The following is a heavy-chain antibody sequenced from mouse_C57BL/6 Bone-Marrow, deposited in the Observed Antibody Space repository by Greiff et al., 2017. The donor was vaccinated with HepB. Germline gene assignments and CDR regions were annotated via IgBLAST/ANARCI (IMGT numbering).Heavy chain of an antibody. CDR3: ARYWDFDV. V-gene: IGHV5-17*01. Sequence: EVQRVESGGGLVKPGGSLKLSCAASGFTFSDYGMHWVRQAPEKGLEWVAYISSGSSTIYYADTVKGRCTITRDKANNTLFLQMTSLRSEDTAMYYCARYWDFDVWGTVTTVTVSS. J-gene: IGHJ1*03. CDR2: ISSGSSTI. CDR1: GFTFSDYG.